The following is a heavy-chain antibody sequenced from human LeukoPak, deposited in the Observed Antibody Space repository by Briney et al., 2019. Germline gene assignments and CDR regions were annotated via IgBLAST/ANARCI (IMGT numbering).Heavy chain of an antibody. J-gene: IGHJ5*02. V-gene: IGHV3-9*01. D-gene: IGHD3-22*01. CDR3: AKAGRVRYYYDSNDWFDP. Sequence: PGGSLRLSCAASGFTFDDYAMHWVRQAPGKGLEWVSGISWNSGSIGYADSVKGRFTISRDNAKNSLYLQMNSLRAEDTALYYWAKAGRVRYYYDSNDWFDPWGQGTLVTVSS. CDR2: ISWNSGSI. CDR1: GFTFDDYA.